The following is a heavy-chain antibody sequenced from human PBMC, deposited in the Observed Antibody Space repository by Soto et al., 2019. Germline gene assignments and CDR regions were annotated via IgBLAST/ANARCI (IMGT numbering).Heavy chain of an antibody. V-gene: IGHV1-8*01. CDR1: GYTFTSYD. CDR3: ASCLGLRGSLGKY. J-gene: IGHJ4*02. Sequence: ASVKVSCKASGYTFTSYDINWVRQATGQGLEWMGWMNPNSGNTGYAQKFQGRVTMTRNTSISTAYMELSSLRSEDTAVYYCASCLGLRGSLGKYWGQGTLVTVSS. CDR2: MNPNSGNT.